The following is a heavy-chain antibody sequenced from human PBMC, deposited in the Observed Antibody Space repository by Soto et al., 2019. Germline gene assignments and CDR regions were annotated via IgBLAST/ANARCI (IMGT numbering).Heavy chain of an antibody. D-gene: IGHD1-26*01. Sequence: PGGSLRLSCAASGFTFSTYAMSWVRQAPGKGLEWVSAISGSGSNTYYADSVKGRFTISRDDSKSTLYLQMNSLRAEDTAVYYCERDPSHSYYTLFYYFDYWGQGSLVTVSS. CDR2: ISGSGSNT. CDR1: GFTFSTYA. CDR3: ERDPSHSYYTLFYYFDY. J-gene: IGHJ4*02. V-gene: IGHV3-23*01.